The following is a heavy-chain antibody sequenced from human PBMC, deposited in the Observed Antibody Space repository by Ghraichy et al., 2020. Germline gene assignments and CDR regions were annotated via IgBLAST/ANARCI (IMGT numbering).Heavy chain of an antibody. CDR1: GDRVSSKTAA. J-gene: IGHJ3*02. CDR3: VRDSGLGLEALDI. D-gene: IGHD3/OR15-3a*01. CDR2: TYYRSKWYF. V-gene: IGHV6-1*01. Sequence: QTLSLTCAISGDRVSSKTAAWNWIRHSPLRGLEWLGRTYYRSKWYFNYASSVIGRLSVNPDTSKNQFSLQLNFVTLDDSAVYYCVRDSGLGLEALDIWGQGTMVTVSS.